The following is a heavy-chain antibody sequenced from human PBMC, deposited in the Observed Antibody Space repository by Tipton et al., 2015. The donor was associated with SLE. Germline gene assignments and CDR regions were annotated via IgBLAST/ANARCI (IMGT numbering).Heavy chain of an antibody. CDR1: GFTFSSYA. J-gene: IGHJ4*02. Sequence: SLRLSCAASGFTFSSYAMHWVRQAPGKGLEWVALIWHDGTNKFYADSVEGRFTISIDTSTNHFSLKLRSVTAADTAVYYCARSWNDAPPDLGYWGQGTLVTVSS. CDR2: IWHDGTNK. V-gene: IGHV3-30*04. CDR3: ARSWNDAPPDLGY. D-gene: IGHD1-1*01.